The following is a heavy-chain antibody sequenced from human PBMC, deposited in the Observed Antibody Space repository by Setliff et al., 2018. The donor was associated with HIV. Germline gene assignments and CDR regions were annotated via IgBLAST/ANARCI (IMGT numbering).Heavy chain of an antibody. D-gene: IGHD1-1*01. CDR1: GGIFSRFA. V-gene: IGHV1-69*05. CDR3: ARSAGAVPTTAPYGDYYYYFYMDV. CDR2: IIPIVGTP. J-gene: IGHJ6*03. Sequence: SVKVSCKASGGIFSRFAFSWVRQAPGQGLEWMGGIIPIVGTPNYAQKFQGRVTITTDESTNTVYMELYSLTSEDTAIYYCARSAGAVPTTAPYGDYYYYFYMDVWGKGTTVTVSS.